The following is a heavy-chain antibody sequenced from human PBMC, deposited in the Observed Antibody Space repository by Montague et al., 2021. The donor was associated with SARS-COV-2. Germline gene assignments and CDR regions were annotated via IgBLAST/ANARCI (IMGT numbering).Heavy chain of an antibody. V-gene: IGHV4-34*01. CDR2: VKDSGST. D-gene: IGHD3-3*01. CDR1: GGSFSGYY. J-gene: IGHJ4*02. CDR3: ARGALTEGNYEFWRGYYTSPLDY. Sequence: SETLSLTCAVYGGSFSGYYWSWIRQPPGKGLEWIGEVKDSGSTNYIPSLKSRVAISVDTSKNQFSLKLRSVTAADTAVYFCARGALTEGNYEFWRGYYTSPLDYWGQGTLVTVSS.